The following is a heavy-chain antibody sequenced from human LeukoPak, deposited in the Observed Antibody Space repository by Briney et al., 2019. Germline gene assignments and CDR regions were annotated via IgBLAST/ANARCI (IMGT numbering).Heavy chain of an antibody. V-gene: IGHV1-69*06. J-gene: IGHJ4*02. CDR3: ARVFLGDILTGYFDY. CDR1: GGTFSSYA. Sequence: GASVKVSCKASGGTFSSYAISWVRQAPGQGLEWMGGIIPIFGTANYAQKFQGRVTTTADKSTSTAYMELSSLRSEDTAVYYCARVFLGDILTGYFDYWGQGTLVTVSS. D-gene: IGHD3-9*01. CDR2: IIPIFGTA.